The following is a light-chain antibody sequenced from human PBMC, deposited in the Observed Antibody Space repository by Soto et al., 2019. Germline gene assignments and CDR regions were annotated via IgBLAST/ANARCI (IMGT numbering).Light chain of an antibody. V-gene: IGLV8-61*01. CDR3: VLYMGSGIWV. CDR2: NTN. J-gene: IGLJ3*02. CDR1: SGSVSTSYY. Sequence: QTVVTQEPSFSVSPGRTVTLTCGLSSGSVSTSYYPSWHQQTPGQAPRTLIYNTNTRSSGVPDRCSGSIRGNKAALTITGAQADDESDYCCVLYMGSGIWVFGGGTKLTVL.